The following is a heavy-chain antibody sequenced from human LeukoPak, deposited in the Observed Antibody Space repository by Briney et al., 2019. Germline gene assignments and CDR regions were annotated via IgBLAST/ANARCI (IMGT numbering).Heavy chain of an antibody. Sequence: GGSLRLSCAASGFTFSRYGMHWVRQAPGKGLEWVAFIRYDESDKKYKDSVKGRFTVSRDNAKNSLYLQMNSLRAEDTAVYYCASSGVLMVSATHTHFDYWGQGTLVTVSS. CDR1: GFTFSRYG. CDR3: ASSGVLMVSATHTHFDY. J-gene: IGHJ4*02. D-gene: IGHD2-8*01. CDR2: IRYDESDK. V-gene: IGHV3-30*02.